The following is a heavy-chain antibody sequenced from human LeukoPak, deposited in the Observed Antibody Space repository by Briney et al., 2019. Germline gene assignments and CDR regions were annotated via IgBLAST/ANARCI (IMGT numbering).Heavy chain of an antibody. J-gene: IGHJ2*01. V-gene: IGHV3-30*18. D-gene: IGHD5-24*01. CDR2: ISYDGSNK. CDR3: AKERGLQFSLWYFDL. Sequence: PGGSLRLSCAASGFTFSSYGMHWVRQAPGKGLEWVAVISYDGSNKYYADSVKGRFTISRDNSKNTLYLQMNSLRAEDTAVYYCAKERGLQFSLWYFDLWGRGTLVTVSS. CDR1: GFTFSSYG.